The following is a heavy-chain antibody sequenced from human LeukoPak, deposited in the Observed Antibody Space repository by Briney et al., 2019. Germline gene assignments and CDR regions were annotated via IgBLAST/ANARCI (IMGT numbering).Heavy chain of an antibody. CDR3: ASPRDSGSYWGNY. D-gene: IGHD1-26*01. Sequence: GGSLRLSCAASGFSFEDYTMHWVRQGPGKGLEWVSLISWDGTRTNYADSLKGRFAISRDNSKNSLYLQMNSLRAEDTAVYYCASPRDSGSYWGNYWGQGTLVTVSS. V-gene: IGHV3-43*01. J-gene: IGHJ4*02. CDR1: GFSFEDYT. CDR2: ISWDGTRT.